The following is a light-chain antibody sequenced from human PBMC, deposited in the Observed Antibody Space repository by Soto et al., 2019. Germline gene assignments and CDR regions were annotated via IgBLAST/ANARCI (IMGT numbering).Light chain of an antibody. J-gene: IGKJ5*01. CDR2: AAS. Sequence: DIHMTQSPSSLSASVGHRFTITCRASQSIGKHLNWYQQKPGKAPKFLIYAASNLQSGVPSRFSGSGYGTDLTLTVNSMQTEDFATYYCQQGYTSAITFGQGTRLEIK. CDR1: QSIGKH. CDR3: QQGYTSAIT. V-gene: IGKV1-39*01.